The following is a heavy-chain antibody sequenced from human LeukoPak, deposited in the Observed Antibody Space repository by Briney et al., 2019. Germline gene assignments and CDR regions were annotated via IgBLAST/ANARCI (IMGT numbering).Heavy chain of an antibody. CDR1: GFTFSNYA. J-gene: IGHJ4*02. CDR2: ISGSGGST. CDR3: AKDGLYDRGNYFDY. V-gene: IGHV3-23*01. D-gene: IGHD5/OR15-5a*01. Sequence: HTGGSLRLSCAASGFTFSNYAMNWVRQAPGRGLEWVSAISGSGGSTYYADSVKGRFTISRDNSKNTLYLQMNNLRAEDTAVYYCAKDGLYDRGNYFDYWGQGTLVTVSS.